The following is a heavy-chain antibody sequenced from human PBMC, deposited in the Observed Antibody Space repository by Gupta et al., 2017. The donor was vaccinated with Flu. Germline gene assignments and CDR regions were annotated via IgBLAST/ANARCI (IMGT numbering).Heavy chain of an antibody. CDR1: GGSISSGGYY. J-gene: IGHJ5*02. CDR3: ARDDYSGDLIAARRFDP. D-gene: IGHD6-6*01. Sequence: QVQLQESGPGLVKPSQTLSLTCTVSGGSISSGGYYWSWIRQHPGKGLEWIGYIYYSGSTYYNPSLKSRVTISVDTSKNQFSLKLSSVTAADTAVYYCARDDYSGDLIAARRFDPWGQGTLVTVSS. CDR2: IYYSGST. V-gene: IGHV4-31*03.